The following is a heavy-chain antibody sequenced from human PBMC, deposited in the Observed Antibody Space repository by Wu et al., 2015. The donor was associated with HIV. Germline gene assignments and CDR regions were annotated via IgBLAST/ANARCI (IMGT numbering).Heavy chain of an antibody. CDR2: MNPNSSNT. CDR1: GYNFTSYD. Sequence: QVQLVQSGAEVKKPGASVKVSCKGFGYNFTSYDINWVRQATGQGLEWMGWMNPNSSNTGYAQKFQGRITMTKNTSISTVYMELSSLNSEDTAIYFCARGRREHYYYYDMDVWGQGTTVTVFS. V-gene: IGHV1-8*01. D-gene: IGHD1-1*01. J-gene: IGHJ6*02. CDR3: ARGRREHYYYYDMDV.